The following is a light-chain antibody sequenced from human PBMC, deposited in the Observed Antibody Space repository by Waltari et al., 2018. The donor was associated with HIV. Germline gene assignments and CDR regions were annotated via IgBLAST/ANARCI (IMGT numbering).Light chain of an antibody. CDR3: QQYNNWPPAT. CDR2: GAS. V-gene: IGKV3-15*01. J-gene: IGKJ2*01. CDR1: QSIGSN. Sequence: EIIMTQSPATLSVSLGERATLSCRASQSIGSNLAWYQQKPGQALRLLIYGASTRATGIPARFSGSGSGTEFTLTISSLQSEDFAVYYCQQYNNWPPATFGHGTKLEIK.